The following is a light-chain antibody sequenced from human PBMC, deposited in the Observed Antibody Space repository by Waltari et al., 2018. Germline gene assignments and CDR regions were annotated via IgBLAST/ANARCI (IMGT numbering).Light chain of an antibody. V-gene: IGKV2D-29*02. CDR3: MQSTKDRT. CDR2: KVT. CDR1: QSLLHSNGNTY. J-gene: IGKJ1*01. Sequence: DIVMTQTAPSMTVTPGTRASISCRSSQSLLHSNGNTYLHWYLQKPGQSPRLLIYKVTNRESGVPDRFSGSGSGTDFTLKISRVEPEDVGVYYCMQSTKDRTFGQGTKVEIK.